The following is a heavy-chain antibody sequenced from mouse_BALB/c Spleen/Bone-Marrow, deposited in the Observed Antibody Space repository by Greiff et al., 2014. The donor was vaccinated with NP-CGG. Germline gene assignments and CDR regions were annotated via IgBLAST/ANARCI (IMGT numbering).Heavy chain of an antibody. CDR2: IYPGDGDT. CDR3: ASPYGNYDAMDY. CDR1: GYTFTSYW. Sequence: VQLLQSGAELARPGASVKLSCKASGYTFTSYWMQWVKQRPGQGLEWIGAIYPGDGDTRYTQKFRGKATLTADKSSNTAYMQLSSLTSEDSAVYFCASPYGNYDAMDYWGQGTSVTVSS. J-gene: IGHJ4*01. V-gene: IGHV1-87*01. D-gene: IGHD2-1*01.